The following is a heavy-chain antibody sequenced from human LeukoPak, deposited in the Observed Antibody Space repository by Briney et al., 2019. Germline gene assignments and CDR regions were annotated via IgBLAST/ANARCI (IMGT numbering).Heavy chain of an antibody. J-gene: IGHJ5*02. CDR2: IYYSGST. V-gene: IGHV4-39*01. CDR1: GGSISGGSYY. CDR3: ARQWAAAGHPLWFDP. Sequence: SETLSLTCTVSGGSISGGSYYWGWIRQPPGKGLEWIGSIYYSGSTYYNPSLKSRVTISVDTSKNQFSLKLSSVTAADTAVYYCARQWAAAGHPLWFDPWGQGTLVTVSS. D-gene: IGHD6-13*01.